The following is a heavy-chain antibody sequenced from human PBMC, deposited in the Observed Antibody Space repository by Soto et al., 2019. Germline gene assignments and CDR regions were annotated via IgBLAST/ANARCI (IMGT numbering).Heavy chain of an antibody. CDR1: GGSFSGYY. J-gene: IGHJ4*02. D-gene: IGHD3-22*01. V-gene: IGHV4-34*01. Sequence: QVQLQQWGAGLLKPSETLSLTCAVYGGSFSGYYWSWIRQPPGKGLEWIGEINHSGSTNYNPSLKSRVTISVDTSKNQFSLKLSSVTAADTAVYYCARFPDSSATDVDYWGQGTLVTVSS. CDR2: INHSGST. CDR3: ARFPDSSATDVDY.